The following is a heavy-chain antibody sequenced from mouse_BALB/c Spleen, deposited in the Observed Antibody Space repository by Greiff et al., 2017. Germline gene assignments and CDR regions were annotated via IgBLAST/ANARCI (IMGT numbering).Heavy chain of an antibody. V-gene: IGHV1-4*01. CDR2: INPSSGYT. CDR1: GYTFTSYT. Sequence: VQLQQSGAELARPGASVKMSCKASGYTFTSYTMHWVKQRPGQGLEWIGYINPSSGYTNYNQKFKDKATLTADKSSSTAYMQLSSLTSEDSAVYYCARQVYYVYDGNLAYWGQGTLVTVSA. D-gene: IGHD2-2*01. CDR3: ARQVYYVYDGNLAY. J-gene: IGHJ3*01.